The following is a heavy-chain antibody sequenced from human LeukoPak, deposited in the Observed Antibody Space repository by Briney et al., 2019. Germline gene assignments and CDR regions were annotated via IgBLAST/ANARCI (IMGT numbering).Heavy chain of an antibody. CDR1: GGSISSGGYY. D-gene: IGHD6-13*01. V-gene: IGHV4-31*03. CDR3: ARAYGSSWYLDY. Sequence: SETLSLTCTVSGGSISSGGYYWSWIRQHPGKGLEWVGYIYYSGSTYYNPSLKSRVTISVDTSKNQFSLKLSSVTAADTAVYYCARAYGSSWYLDYWGQGTLVTVSS. J-gene: IGHJ4*02. CDR2: IYYSGST.